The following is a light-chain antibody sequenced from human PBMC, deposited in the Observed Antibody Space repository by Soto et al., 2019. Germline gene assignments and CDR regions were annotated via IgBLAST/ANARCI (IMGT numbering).Light chain of an antibody. CDR1: QSISSW. CDR3: QQYNYFWA. Sequence: DIQMTQSPSTLSASVGDRVTITCRASQSISSWLAWYQQKPGKAPKLLIYDASNLESGVPSRFSGGGSGTEFSLTISSLQPDDFATYYCQQYNYFWAFCQWTRVEIK. CDR2: DAS. V-gene: IGKV1-5*01. J-gene: IGKJ1*01.